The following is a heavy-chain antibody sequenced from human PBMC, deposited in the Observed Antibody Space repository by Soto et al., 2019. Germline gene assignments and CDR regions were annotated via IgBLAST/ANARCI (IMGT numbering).Heavy chain of an antibody. CDR3: AREVAGAGGEYDY. CDR1: GYTFTTYG. J-gene: IGHJ4*02. V-gene: IGHV1-18*01. D-gene: IGHD6-13*01. Sequence: QVQVVQSGAEMKKPGSSVKVSCKTSGYTFTTYGIGWVRQAPGQGLEWMGWISGANGHTNYAQNVQGRVTVTTDTSTSTAYMELRSLRSDDTAVYYGAREVAGAGGEYDYWGQGTLVTVSS. CDR2: ISGANGHT.